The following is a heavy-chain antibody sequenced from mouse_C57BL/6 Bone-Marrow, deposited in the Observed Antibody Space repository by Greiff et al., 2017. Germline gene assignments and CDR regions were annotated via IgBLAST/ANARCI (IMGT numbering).Heavy chain of an antibody. CDR1: GYTFTNYW. CDR2: MHPNGGSP. V-gene: IGHV1-64*01. J-gene: IGHJ2*01. Sequence: VQLQQPGAELVKPGASVKLSCKASGYTFTNYWMHWVKQRPGQGLEWIGMMHPNGGSPDYNEKFKSEATLSVDKSSRTAYMELSSLTSEDTAVYYCALTGTGYWGQGTTLTVSS. CDR3: ALTGTGY. D-gene: IGHD4-1*01.